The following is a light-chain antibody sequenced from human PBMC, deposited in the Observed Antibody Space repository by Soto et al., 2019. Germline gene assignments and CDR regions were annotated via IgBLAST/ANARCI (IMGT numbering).Light chain of an antibody. CDR2: DAS. Sequence: EIVMTQSPATLSVSPGERATLSCRASQSVSSNLAWYQQKPGQAPRLLIYDASTRATGIPARFSGSGSGTEFTLTISSLQSEDFALYYCQQYNNWPPRGTFGQGTKVEIK. J-gene: IGKJ1*01. V-gene: IGKV3-15*01. CDR3: QQYNNWPPRGT. CDR1: QSVSSN.